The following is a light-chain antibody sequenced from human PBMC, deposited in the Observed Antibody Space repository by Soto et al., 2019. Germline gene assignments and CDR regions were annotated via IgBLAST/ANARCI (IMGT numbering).Light chain of an antibody. CDR2: YAS. V-gene: IGKV1-17*01. J-gene: IGKJ2*01. CDR3: LQHDSYPYT. Sequence: DIQMTQSPSSLSASVGDRVTITCRASQGIRNDLDWYQQKPGKAPKRLIFYASSLQSGVPSRFSGSGSGTEFTLTVSSLQPDDFATYFCLQHDSYPYTFGRGTKLEIK. CDR1: QGIRND.